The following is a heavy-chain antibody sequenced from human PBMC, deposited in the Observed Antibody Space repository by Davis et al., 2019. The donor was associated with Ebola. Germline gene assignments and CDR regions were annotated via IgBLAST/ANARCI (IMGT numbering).Heavy chain of an antibody. CDR1: GFTFSRTD. V-gene: IGHV3-23*01. CDR3: AGDPNWESGS. J-gene: IGHJ5*02. CDR2: IIFGGSAT. Sequence: PGGSLRLSCAASGFTFSRTDMNCFRQAPGGGPEWVANIIFGGSATYYADSVKGRFTISRDNSKNILYLQMDSLRIEDTAQYYCAGDPNWESGSWGQGTLVSVSS. D-gene: IGHD1-1*01.